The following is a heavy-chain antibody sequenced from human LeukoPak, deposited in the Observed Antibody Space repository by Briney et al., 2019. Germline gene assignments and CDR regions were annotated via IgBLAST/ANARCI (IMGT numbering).Heavy chain of an antibody. CDR2: INNSGST. V-gene: IGHV4-4*07. D-gene: IGHD6-25*01. CDR1: GGSISTFY. Sequence: SETLSLTCTVSGGSISTFYWTWIRQPAGKGLEWIGRINNSGSTNYNPSPRSRVSMSVDRSKNQFSVTLSSVTAADTAVYFCAREGGDPRWLDPWGQGTLVTVSS. J-gene: IGHJ5*02. CDR3: AREGGDPRWLDP.